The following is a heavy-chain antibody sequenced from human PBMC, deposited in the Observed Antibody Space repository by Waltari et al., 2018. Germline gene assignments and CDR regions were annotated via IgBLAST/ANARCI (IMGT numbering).Heavy chain of an antibody. CDR1: GYSFSDYY. J-gene: IGHJ5*02. D-gene: IGHD1-1*01. CDR2: GNPSSGAP. CDR3: ARNKGKTISTRRAFRLDP. V-gene: IGHV1-2*02. Sequence: QVQLVQSGAEVKKPGASVKVSCKSSGYSFSDYYINWVRQAPGQGLEWRGWGNPSSGAPTYAQKFQARVTMTRDRATNTAYMDLRGLTPDDTAVYFCARNKGKTISTRRAFRLDPWGQGTLVSVSS.